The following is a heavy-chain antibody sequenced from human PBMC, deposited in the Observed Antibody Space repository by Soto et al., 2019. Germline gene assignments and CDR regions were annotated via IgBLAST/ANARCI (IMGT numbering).Heavy chain of an antibody. D-gene: IGHD2-2*01. CDR2: ISAYNGNT. J-gene: IGHJ6*04. V-gene: IGHV1-18*01. CDR3: AWDIVVVPAATRMDV. CDR1: GYTFTSYV. Sequence: ASVKVSCKASGYTFTSYVISWVRQAPGQGLEWMGWISAYNGNTNYAQKLQGRVTMTTDTSTSTAYMELRSLRSDDTAVYYCAWDIVVVPAATRMDVWGKGTTVTVSS.